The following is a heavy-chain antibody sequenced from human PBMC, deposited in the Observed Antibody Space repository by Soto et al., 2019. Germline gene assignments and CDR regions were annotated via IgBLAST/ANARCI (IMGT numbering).Heavy chain of an antibody. CDR2: IIPIPDIT. CDR1: GGTFSTYI. CDR3: ARDRITTRGDAFDL. D-gene: IGHD3-3*01. J-gene: IGHJ3*01. Sequence: QVQLVQSGAEVRKPGSSVKVSCKAPGGTFSTYIISWVRQAPGQGLEWMGRIIPIPDITNYAQKFQGRVTITADRSTSTAYRELTSLKSEDTAVYYWARDRITTRGDAFDLWGQGTIVTVPS. V-gene: IGHV1-69*08.